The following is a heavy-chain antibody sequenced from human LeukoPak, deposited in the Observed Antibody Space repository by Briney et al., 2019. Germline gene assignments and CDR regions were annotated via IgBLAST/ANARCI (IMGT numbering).Heavy chain of an antibody. CDR3: ARGFNDYNNDVYFYYMDI. CDR2: FYNSGYFYNSGGT. J-gene: IGHJ6*03. D-gene: IGHD4-11*01. V-gene: IGHV4-59*11. CDR1: GASISDHY. Sequence: SETLSLTCTVSGASISDHYWSWIRQSPGKGLEWIGYFYNSGYFYNSGGTNYNPSLKSRVTISGDTSKNQFSLKLTSVTAADTAVYYCARGFNDYNNDVYFYYMDIWGKGTTVTVS.